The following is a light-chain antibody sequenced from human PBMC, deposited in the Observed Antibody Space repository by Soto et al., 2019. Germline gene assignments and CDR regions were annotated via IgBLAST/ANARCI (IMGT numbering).Light chain of an antibody. V-gene: IGKV1-39*01. CDR3: QQSYRTPPT. J-gene: IGKJ5*01. CDR2: AAS. CDR1: QSISTF. Sequence: DIQMHQSPSSLPASVGDRVTITCRASQSISTFLNWFHQKPGKAPKLLSYAASSLQSEVPSRFSGSGSGTDFTLTISSLQPEDFATYYCQQSYRTPPTFGQGTRLEIK.